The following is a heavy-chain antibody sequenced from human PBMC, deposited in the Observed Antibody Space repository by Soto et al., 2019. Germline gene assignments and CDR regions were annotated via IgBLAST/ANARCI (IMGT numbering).Heavy chain of an antibody. D-gene: IGHD3-16*01. CDR3: ARAVAPYLGTWFDP. J-gene: IGHJ5*02. CDR2: ISHTGRT. CDR1: GGSISSGNSYS. V-gene: IGHV4-30-2*01. Sequence: QLQLQESGSGLVKPSQTLSLTCAVSGGSISSGNSYSWSWIRQPPGKGLEWIGSISHTGRTSYNPSLKGRVTKSVNKSQSQFSRKLASVTAADMAVYYCARAVAPYLGTWFDPWGQRTLVIVSS.